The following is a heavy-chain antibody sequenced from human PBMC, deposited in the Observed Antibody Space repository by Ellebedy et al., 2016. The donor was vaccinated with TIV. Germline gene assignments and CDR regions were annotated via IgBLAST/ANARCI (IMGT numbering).Heavy chain of an antibody. D-gene: IGHD3-10*01. Sequence: MPSATLSLTCPLSVSSISSGSYWGWIRPPPEKGLGWIGSIHHSGSAYYNPSLMSRITISVDTSKNQFSLKLSSVTAADTAVYYSARRLSGIYPFDSWGQGTLVTVSS. CDR2: IHHSGSA. J-gene: IGHJ4*02. V-gene: IGHV4-38-2*01. CDR1: VSSISSGSY. CDR3: ARRLSGIYPFDS.